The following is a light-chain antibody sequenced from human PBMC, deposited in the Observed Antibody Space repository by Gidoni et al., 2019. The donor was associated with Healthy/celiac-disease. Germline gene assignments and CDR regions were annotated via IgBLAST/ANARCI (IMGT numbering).Light chain of an antibody. CDR1: QSVSSSY. CDR2: GAS. CDR3: QQYGSSLHT. J-gene: IGKJ2*01. V-gene: IGKV3-20*01. Sequence: IVLTQSPGTLSLSPGERATLSCRASQSVSSSYLAWYQQKPGQAPRLLIYGASSRATGIPDRCSGSGSGTDFTLTISRLEPEDFAVYYCQQYGSSLHTFGQGTKLEIK.